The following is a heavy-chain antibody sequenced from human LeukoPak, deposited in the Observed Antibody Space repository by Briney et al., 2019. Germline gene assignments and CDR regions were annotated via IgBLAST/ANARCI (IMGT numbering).Heavy chain of an antibody. J-gene: IGHJ4*02. D-gene: IGHD3-9*01. Sequence: PGRSLRLSCAASGFTFSSYAMHWVRQAPGKGLEWVAVISYDGSNKYYADPVKGRFTISRDNSKNTLYLQMNSLRAEDTAVYYCARNRISFDWLFQGEFDYWGQGTLVTVSS. CDR1: GFTFSSYA. V-gene: IGHV3-30-3*01. CDR3: ARNRISFDWLFQGEFDY. CDR2: ISYDGSNK.